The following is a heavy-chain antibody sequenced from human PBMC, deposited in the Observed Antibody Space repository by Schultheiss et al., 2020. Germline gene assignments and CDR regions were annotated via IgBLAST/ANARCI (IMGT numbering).Heavy chain of an antibody. CDR2: IYPGDSDT. CDR1: GYSFTSQW. CDR3: ARHWSPAATLNWFDP. J-gene: IGHJ5*02. V-gene: IGHV5-51*01. Sequence: GGSLRLSCEGSGYSFTSQWIGWVRQMPGKGLEWMGIIYPGDSDTRYSPSFQGQVTISADKSISTAYLQWSSLKASDTAMYYCARHWSPAATLNWFDPWGQGTLVTVSS. D-gene: IGHD2-2*01.